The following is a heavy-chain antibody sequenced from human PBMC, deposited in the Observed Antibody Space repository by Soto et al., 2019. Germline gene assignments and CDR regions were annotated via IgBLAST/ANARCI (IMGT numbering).Heavy chain of an antibody. CDR2: IIPILGIA. V-gene: IGHV1-69*02. CDR1: GGTFSSYT. Sequence: QVQLVQSGAEVKKPGSSVKVSCKASGGTFSSYTISWVRQAPGQGLEWMGRIIPILGIANYAQKFQGRVTITADKSTSTAYMELSSLRSEDTAVYYCASGWGYSSSRYYYYYMDVWGKGTTVTVSS. J-gene: IGHJ6*03. D-gene: IGHD6-6*01. CDR3: ASGWGYSSSRYYYYYMDV.